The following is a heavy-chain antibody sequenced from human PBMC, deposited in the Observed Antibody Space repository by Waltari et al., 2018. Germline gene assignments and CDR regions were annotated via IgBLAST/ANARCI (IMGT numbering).Heavy chain of an antibody. V-gene: IGHV3-23*03. Sequence: EVQLLESGGALVQPGGSLRLSCAASGFSFTSYAMVWVRQAPGEGLEWVSIIYSGGSTYYADSVKGRFTVSRDNSKNTLYLEMHSLRTEDTAVYYCARTGRGNHYDSSDFQYWGQGTLVTVSS. CDR3: ARTGRGNHYDSSDFQY. J-gene: IGHJ1*01. D-gene: IGHD3-22*01. CDR1: GFSFTSYA. CDR2: IYSGGST.